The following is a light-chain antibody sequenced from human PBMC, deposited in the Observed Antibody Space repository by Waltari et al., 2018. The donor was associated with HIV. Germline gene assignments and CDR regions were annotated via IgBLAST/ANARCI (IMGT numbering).Light chain of an antibody. CDR1: QSISSW. CDR3: QQYNCYPYT. CDR2: KAS. V-gene: IGKV1-5*03. J-gene: IGKJ2*01. Sequence: DIQMTQSPSTLSASVGARVTIPCRASQSISSWLAWYQQKPGKAPKLLIYKASSLESGVPARFSGRGSGTEFTLTISSLQPDDFATYYCQQYNCYPYTFGQGTKLEIK.